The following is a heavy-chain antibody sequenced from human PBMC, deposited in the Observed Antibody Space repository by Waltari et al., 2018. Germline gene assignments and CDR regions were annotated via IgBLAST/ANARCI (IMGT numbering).Heavy chain of an antibody. CDR1: GGSISSYY. J-gene: IGHJ5*02. CDR3: ARGGEEIVVVPAALTWFDP. Sequence: QVQLQESGPGLVKPSETLSLTCTVSGGSISSYYWSWIRQPAGKGLEWIGRIYTSGSTNYNPPLKSRVTMSVDTSKNQFSLKLSSVTAADTAVYYCARGGEEIVVVPAALTWFDPWGQGTLVTVSS. D-gene: IGHD2-2*01. V-gene: IGHV4-4*07. CDR2: IYTSGST.